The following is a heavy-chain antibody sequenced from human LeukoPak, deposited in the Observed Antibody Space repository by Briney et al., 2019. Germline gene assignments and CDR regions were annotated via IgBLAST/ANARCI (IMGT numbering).Heavy chain of an antibody. CDR1: GFTFSSYA. D-gene: IGHD3/OR15-3a*01. Sequence: HPGGSLRLSCAASGFTFSSYAMSWLRQAPGKGLEWVSGIGGSGGSGGSTYYADSVKGRFTISRDDSKNTLYLQMNSLRAEDTAVYYCAKDPGYDFWTAYAYWGQGTLVTVSS. V-gene: IGHV3-23*01. CDR3: AKDPGYDFWTAYAY. J-gene: IGHJ4*02. CDR2: IGGSGGSGGST.